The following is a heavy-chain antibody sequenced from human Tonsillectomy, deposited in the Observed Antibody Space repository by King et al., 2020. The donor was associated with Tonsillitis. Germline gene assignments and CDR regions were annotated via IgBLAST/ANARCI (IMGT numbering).Heavy chain of an antibody. V-gene: IGHV3-73*01. D-gene: IGHD7-27*01. CDR1: GFTFSGSA. CDR3: TRSETGVFDY. Sequence: VQLVESGGGLVQPGGSLKLSCAASGFTFSGSAMHWVRQASGKGLEWVGRIRSKANSSATAYAASVKGRFTISREDLKNTAYLQMNSLKTEDTAVYYCTRSETGVFDYWGQGTLVTVSS. CDR2: IRSKANSSAT. J-gene: IGHJ4*02.